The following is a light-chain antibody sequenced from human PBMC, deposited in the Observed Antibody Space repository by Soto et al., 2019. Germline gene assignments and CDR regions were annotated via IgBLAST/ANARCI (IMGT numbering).Light chain of an antibody. Sequence: QSVLTQPPSASGTPGQRVTISCSGGSSNIGSKTVNWYQQVPGTAPKLLIYGNDQRPSGVPDRSSASKSGTSASLAISGLQSEDEADYHCAAWDGSLNGLLFGGGTKLTVL. CDR3: AAWDGSLNGLL. CDR1: SSNIGSKT. V-gene: IGLV1-44*01. CDR2: GND. J-gene: IGLJ2*01.